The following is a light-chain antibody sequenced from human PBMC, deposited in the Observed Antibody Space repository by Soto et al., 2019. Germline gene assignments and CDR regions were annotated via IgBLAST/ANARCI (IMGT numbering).Light chain of an antibody. J-gene: IGKJ4*01. V-gene: IGKV3-11*01. CDR2: DAF. CDR3: QQRSNWPLT. Sequence: EIVLTQSPATLSLSPGERATLSCRASQSVSSYLAWYQQKPGQAPRLLIYDAFNRATGIPARFSGSGSGTDFTLTISSLEPEAFAVYYCQQRSNWPLTFRGGTKVEIK. CDR1: QSVSSY.